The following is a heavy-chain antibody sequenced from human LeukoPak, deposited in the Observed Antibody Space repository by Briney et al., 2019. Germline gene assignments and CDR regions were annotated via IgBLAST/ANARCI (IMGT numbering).Heavy chain of an antibody. CDR3: TTVIGCGVFEDY. D-gene: IGHD3-22*01. V-gene: IGHV3-15*07. CDR2: IKSKTDGGTT. Sequence: GGSLRLSCAASGFTFSNAWMNWVRQAPGKGQEWVGHIKSKTDGGTTDYAAPVKGRFTISRDDSKNTLYLQMNSLKTEDTAVYYCTTVIGCGVFEDYWGQGTLVTVSS. J-gene: IGHJ4*02. CDR1: GFTFSNAW.